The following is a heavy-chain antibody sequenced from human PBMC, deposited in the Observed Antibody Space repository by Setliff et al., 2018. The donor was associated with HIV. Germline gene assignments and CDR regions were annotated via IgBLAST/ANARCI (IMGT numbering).Heavy chain of an antibody. D-gene: IGHD1-26*01. V-gene: IGHV3-33*03. J-gene: IGHJ4*02. CDR1: GFTFTTYG. CDR3: ASSGSYGY. Sequence: GGSLRLSCAASGFTFTTYGMHWVRQAPGKGLEWVAIIWYDGNTIYYADSVKGRFTISRDNAKNSLYLQLNSLRPEDTAVYYCASSGSYGYWGQGTLVTVSS. CDR2: IWYDGNTI.